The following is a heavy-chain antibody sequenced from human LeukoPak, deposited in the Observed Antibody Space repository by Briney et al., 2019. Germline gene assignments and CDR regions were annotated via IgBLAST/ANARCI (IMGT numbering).Heavy chain of an antibody. CDR2: ISSSSSTI. D-gene: IGHD4-17*01. Sequence: GGSLRLSCAASGFTFSSHSMNWARQAPGKGLEWVSYISSSSSTIYYADSVKGRFTISRDNAKNSLYLQMNSLRDEDTAVYYCARDRYGDYTGDYWGQGTLVTASS. CDR1: GFTFSSHS. J-gene: IGHJ4*02. V-gene: IGHV3-48*02. CDR3: ARDRYGDYTGDY.